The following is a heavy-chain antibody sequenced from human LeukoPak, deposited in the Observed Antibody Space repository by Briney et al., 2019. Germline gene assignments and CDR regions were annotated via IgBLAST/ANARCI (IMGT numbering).Heavy chain of an antibody. D-gene: IGHD2-2*01. V-gene: IGHV4-39*07. Sequence: SETLSLTCTVSGGSISRSSYYWVWIRQPPGKGLEWIGEIYHSGRTNYNPSLKSRGTISVDKSKNQFSLKLSSVTAADTAVYYCARVEIVVVPAAMYIWFDPWGQGTLVTVSS. J-gene: IGHJ5*02. CDR2: IYHSGRT. CDR1: GGSISRSSYY. CDR3: ARVEIVVVPAAMYIWFDP.